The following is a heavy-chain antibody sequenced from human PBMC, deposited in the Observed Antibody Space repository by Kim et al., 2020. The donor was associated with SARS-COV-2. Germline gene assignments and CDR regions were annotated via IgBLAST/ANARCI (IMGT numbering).Heavy chain of an antibody. D-gene: IGHD6-13*01. J-gene: IGHJ1*01. V-gene: IGHV1-69*04. CDR3: ARGAAAATEYSQH. Sequence: YAQKFQGRVTITADKSTSTAYMELSSLRSEDTAVYYCARGAAAATEYSQHWGQGTLVTVSS.